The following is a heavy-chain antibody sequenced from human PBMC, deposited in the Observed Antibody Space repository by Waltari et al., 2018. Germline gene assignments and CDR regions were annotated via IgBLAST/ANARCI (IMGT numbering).Heavy chain of an antibody. D-gene: IGHD2-15*01. V-gene: IGHV1-69-2*01. CDR2: VDPEDGET. J-gene: IGHJ4*02. Sequence: EVQLVQSGAEVKKPGATVKISCKASGYTFTDYYMHWVQQAPGKGLEWMGRVDPEDGETIYAEKFQGRVTITADPSKNQFSLKLSSVTAADTAVYYCARGRSPEMGPSSHGLDYWGQGTLVTVSS. CDR1: GYTFTDYY. CDR3: ARGRSPEMGPSSHGLDY.